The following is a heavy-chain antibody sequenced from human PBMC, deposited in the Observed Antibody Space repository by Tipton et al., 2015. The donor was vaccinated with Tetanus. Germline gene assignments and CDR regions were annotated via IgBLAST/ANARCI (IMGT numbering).Heavy chain of an antibody. Sequence: SLRLSCVDSGFTFSGYWMSWVRQAPGKGLEWLANIKEDGSEKYYVDPVKGRFTISRDNAKNSLYLQINSLRADDTGVYFCARVHTPGLLGRYPLDYWGQGTLVTVSS. CDR1: GFTFSGYW. CDR3: ARVHTPGLLGRYPLDY. CDR2: IKEDGSEK. V-gene: IGHV3-7*01. J-gene: IGHJ4*02. D-gene: IGHD2-21*02.